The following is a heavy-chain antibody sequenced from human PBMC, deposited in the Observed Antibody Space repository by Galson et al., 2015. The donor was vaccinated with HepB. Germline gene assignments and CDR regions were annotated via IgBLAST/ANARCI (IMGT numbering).Heavy chain of an antibody. V-gene: IGHV3-7*01. CDR2: IKQDGSRK. CDR1: GFTFNHYW. D-gene: IGHD2-2*01. Sequence: SLRLSCAVSGFTFNHYWMSWVRQVPGKGLEWVANIKQDGSRKYYVDSVKGRFTISRDNSENSLYLQMNSLRAEDTAVYYCARDRALVVSASYDYYNMDVWGEGTTDTGSS. CDR3: ARDRALVVSASYDYYNMDV. J-gene: IGHJ6*03.